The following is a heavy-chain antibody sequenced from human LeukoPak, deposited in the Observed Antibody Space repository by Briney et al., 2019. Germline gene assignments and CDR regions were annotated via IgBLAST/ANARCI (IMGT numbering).Heavy chain of an antibody. CDR3: AREPKTYSSSSNKGFDI. V-gene: IGHV4-4*07. CDR1: GGSISSYY. J-gene: IGHJ3*02. Sequence: SETLSLTCTVSGGSISSYYWSWIRQPAGKGLEWIGRIYTSGSTNYNPSLKSRVTMSVDTSKNQFSLKLSSVTAADTAVYYCAREPKTYSSSSNKGFDIWGQGTMVTVSS. D-gene: IGHD6-13*01. CDR2: IYTSGST.